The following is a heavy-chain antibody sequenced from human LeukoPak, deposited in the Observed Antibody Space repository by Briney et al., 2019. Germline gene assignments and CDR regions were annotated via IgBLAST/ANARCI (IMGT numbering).Heavy chain of an antibody. V-gene: IGHV1-8*03. CDR3: ARGPGLGGYLTYYFDY. CDR1: GYTFTSYD. D-gene: IGHD3-22*01. J-gene: IGHJ4*02. Sequence: ASVTVSCKASGYTFTSYDINWVRQATGQGLEWMGWMNPNSGNTGYAQKFQGRVTITRNTSMSTAYMELSSLRSEDTAVYYCARGPGLGGYLTYYFDYWGQGTLVTVSS. CDR2: MNPNSGNT.